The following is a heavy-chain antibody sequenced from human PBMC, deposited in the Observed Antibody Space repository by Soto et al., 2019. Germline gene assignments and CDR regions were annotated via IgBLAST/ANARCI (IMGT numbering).Heavy chain of an antibody. J-gene: IGHJ4*02. CDR3: ARDSPPLLLWFGAPSDY. V-gene: IGHV3-7*05. CDR1: GFTFSSYW. CDR2: IKQDGSEK. D-gene: IGHD3-10*01. Sequence: EVQLVESGGGLVQPGGSLRLSCAASGFTFSSYWMSWVRQAPGKGLEWVANIKQDGSEKYYVDSVKGRFTISRDNAQNALYLQMNSLRAEDTAVYYCARDSPPLLLWFGAPSDYWGQGTLVTVSS.